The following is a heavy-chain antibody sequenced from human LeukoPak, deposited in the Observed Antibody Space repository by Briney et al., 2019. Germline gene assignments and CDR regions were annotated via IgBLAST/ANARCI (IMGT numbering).Heavy chain of an antibody. J-gene: IGHJ3*02. D-gene: IGHD6-19*01. CDR2: INHSGST. CDR3: ARETTYSSGRYPRDSVQGADAFDI. CDR1: GGSISSSSYY. Sequence: SETLSLTCTVSGGSISSSSYYWSWIRQPPGKGLEWIGEINHSGSTNYNPSLKSRVTISVDTSKNQFSLKLSSVTAADTAVYYCARETTYSSGRYPRDSVQGADAFDIWGQGTMVTVSS. V-gene: IGHV4-39*07.